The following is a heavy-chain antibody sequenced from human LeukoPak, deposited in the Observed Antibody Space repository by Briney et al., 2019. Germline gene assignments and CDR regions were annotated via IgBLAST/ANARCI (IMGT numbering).Heavy chain of an antibody. CDR2: ISHDGSNK. D-gene: IGHD3-10*01. CDR3: ASPMVRGVTNFDY. CDR1: GFTFSSYA. V-gene: IGHV3-30*04. Sequence: GGSLRLSCAASGFTFSSYAMHWVRQAPGKGLEWVAVISHDGSNKYYADSVKGRFTISRDNSKNTLYLQMNSLRAEDTAVYYCASPMVRGVTNFDYWGQGTLVTVSS. J-gene: IGHJ4*02.